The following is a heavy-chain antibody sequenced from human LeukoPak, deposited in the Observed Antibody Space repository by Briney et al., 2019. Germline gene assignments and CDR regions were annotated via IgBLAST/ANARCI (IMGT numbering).Heavy chain of an antibody. J-gene: IGHJ4*02. CDR2: IRNKAYGGTT. D-gene: IGHD2-21*02. Sequence: GGSLRLSCTASGFTFGDYAMSWFRQAPGKGLEWVGFIRNKAYGGTTEYAASVIGRFTISRDDSKSIAYLQMNSLKIEDTAVYYCTRDGTSPYCGGDCSSFDHWGQGTLVTVPS. CDR3: TRDGTSPYCGGDCSSFDH. V-gene: IGHV3-49*03. CDR1: GFTFGDYA.